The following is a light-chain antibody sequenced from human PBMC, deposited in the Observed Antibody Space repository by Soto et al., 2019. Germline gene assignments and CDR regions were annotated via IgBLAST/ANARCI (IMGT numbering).Light chain of an antibody. CDR1: QSVFSNY. Sequence: EIVLTQSPGTLSLSPGERATLSCRASQSVFSNYLAWYQQRPGQAPRLLVYAASSRATGIPDRFSGSGSGTDFTLTISRLEPEDCAVYYCQQFGSSPHTFGQGTKVDIK. CDR2: AAS. V-gene: IGKV3-20*01. CDR3: QQFGSSPHT. J-gene: IGKJ1*01.